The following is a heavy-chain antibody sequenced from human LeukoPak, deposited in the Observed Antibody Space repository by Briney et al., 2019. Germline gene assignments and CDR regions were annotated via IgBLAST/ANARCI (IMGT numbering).Heavy chain of an antibody. CDR2: INHSGST. D-gene: IGHD6-19*01. J-gene: IGHJ6*04. CDR3: ARVIPASLKQWLVRDV. Sequence: PSETLSLTCAVYGGSFSGYYWSWIRQPPGKGLDWIGEINHSGSTNYNPSLKSRVTISVDTSKNQFSLKLSSVTAADTAVYYCARVIPASLKQWLVRDVWGKGTTVTVSS. V-gene: IGHV4-34*01. CDR1: GGSFSGYY.